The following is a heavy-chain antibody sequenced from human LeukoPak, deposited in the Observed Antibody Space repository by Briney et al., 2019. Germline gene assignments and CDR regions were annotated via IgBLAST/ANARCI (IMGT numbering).Heavy chain of an antibody. CDR2: IYYSGST. Sequence: PSETLSLTCTVSGGSISSYYWSWIRQPPGKGLEWIGSIYYSGSTYYNPSLKSRVTISVDTSKNQFSLKLSSVTAADTAVYYCARNRWVELLFYWFDPWGQGTLVTVSS. CDR3: ARNRWVELLFYWFDP. CDR1: GGSISSYY. V-gene: IGHV4-59*05. D-gene: IGHD1-7*01. J-gene: IGHJ5*02.